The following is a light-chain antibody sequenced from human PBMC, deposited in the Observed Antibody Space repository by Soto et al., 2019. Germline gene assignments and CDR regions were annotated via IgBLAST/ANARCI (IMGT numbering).Light chain of an antibody. CDR1: QSLVQMMETTY. CDR3: MQATQPYT. CDR2: MIS. Sequence: DIVMTQTPLSSPVTLGQPASISCRSSQSLVQMMETTYLSWLQQRPGQPPRLLIYMISNRFSGVPDRFSGSGAGTDFTLKISRVEAEDVGVYYCMQATQPYTFGQGTKLEIK. J-gene: IGKJ2*01. V-gene: IGKV2-24*01.